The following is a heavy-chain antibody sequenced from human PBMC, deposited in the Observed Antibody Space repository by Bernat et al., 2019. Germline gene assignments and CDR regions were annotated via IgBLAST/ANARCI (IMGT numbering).Heavy chain of an antibody. D-gene: IGHD3-22*01. CDR2: ISDDGGNR. CDR3: AKVHDSSGYYYSRGLDV. CDR1: GFTFSNYA. V-gene: IGHV3-30*18. J-gene: IGHJ6*02. Sequence: QVQLVESGGGVVQPGRSLRLSCAASGFTFSNYAMHWVRQAPGKGLEWVALISDDGGNRYFADSVKGRFAISRDNSKDTLYLQMNSLKAEDTALYYCAKVHDSSGYYYSRGLDVWGQGTTVIVFS.